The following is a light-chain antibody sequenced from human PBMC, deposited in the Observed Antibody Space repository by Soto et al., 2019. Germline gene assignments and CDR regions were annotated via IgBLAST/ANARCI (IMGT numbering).Light chain of an antibody. CDR1: QDISNY. CDR2: DAS. CDR3: QHYDNLPPYT. V-gene: IGKV1-33*01. Sequence: DIQMTQSPSSLSASVGDRVTITCQASQDISNYLNWYQQKPGKAPKLLIYDASNLETGVPSRFSGSGSGTDFTVTISSLQPEDSATYYCQHYDNLPPYTFGQGTKLEIK. J-gene: IGKJ2*01.